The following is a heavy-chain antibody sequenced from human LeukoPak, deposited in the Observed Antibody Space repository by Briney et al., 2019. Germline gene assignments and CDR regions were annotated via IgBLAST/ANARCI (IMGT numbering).Heavy chain of an antibody. Sequence: SGGSLRLSCAASGFTFSSYGMSWVRQAPGKGLEWVSAISGSGGSTYYADSVKGRFTISRDNSKNTLYLQMNSLRAEDTAVYYCAKHFYGDLIYFDYWGQGTLATVSS. J-gene: IGHJ4*02. CDR1: GFTFSSYG. D-gene: IGHD4-17*01. V-gene: IGHV3-23*01. CDR2: ISGSGGST. CDR3: AKHFYGDLIYFDY.